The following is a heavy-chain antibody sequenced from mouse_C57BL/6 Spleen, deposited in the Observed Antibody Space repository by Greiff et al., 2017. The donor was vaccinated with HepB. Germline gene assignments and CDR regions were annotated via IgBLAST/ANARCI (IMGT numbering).Heavy chain of an antibody. CDR1: GYSITSGYY. CDR2: ISYDGSN. J-gene: IGHJ4*01. Sequence: VQLKESGPGLVKPSQSLSLTCSVTGYSITSGYYWNWIRQFPGNKLEWMGYISYDGSNNYNPSLKNRISITRDTSKNQFFLKLNSVTTEDTATYYCARRRDAMDYWGQGTSVTVSS. CDR3: ARRRDAMDY. V-gene: IGHV3-6*01.